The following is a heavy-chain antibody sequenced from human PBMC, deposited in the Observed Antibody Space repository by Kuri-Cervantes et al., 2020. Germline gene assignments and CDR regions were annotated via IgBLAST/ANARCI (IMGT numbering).Heavy chain of an antibody. CDR2: IIPIFGTA. V-gene: IGHV1-69*06. CDR1: GGTFSSHA. J-gene: IGHJ5*02. CDR3: AKDPLAVASTGAWFDP. D-gene: IGHD6-19*01. Sequence: SVKVSCKASGGTFSSHAISWVRQAPGQGLEWMGGIIPIFGTANYAQKFQGRVTITADKSTSTAYMELSSLRSEDTAVYYCAKDPLAVASTGAWFDPWGQGTLVTVSS.